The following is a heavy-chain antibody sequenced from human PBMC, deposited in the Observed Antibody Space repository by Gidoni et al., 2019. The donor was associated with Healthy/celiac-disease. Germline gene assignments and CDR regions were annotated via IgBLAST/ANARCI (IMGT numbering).Heavy chain of an antibody. J-gene: IGHJ6*03. CDR1: GFTFDDYA. D-gene: IGHD1-7*01. V-gene: IGHV3-9*01. CDR3: AKDIGAGTTGPRAKNDYYMDV. Sequence: EVQLVESGGGLVQPGRSLRLSCAASGFTFDDYAMHWVRQAPGKGLEWVSGISWNSGSIGYADSVKGRFTISRDNAKNSLYLQMNSLRAEDTALYYCAKDIGAGTTGPRAKNDYYMDVWGKGTTVTVSS. CDR2: ISWNSGSI.